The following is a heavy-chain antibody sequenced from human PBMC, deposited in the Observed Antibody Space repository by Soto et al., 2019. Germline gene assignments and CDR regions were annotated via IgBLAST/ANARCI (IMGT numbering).Heavy chain of an antibody. CDR3: ARESGGERGYSYGYYYYGMDV. CDR1: GFTFSSYS. V-gene: IGHV3-48*02. Sequence: GGSLRLSCAASGFTFSSYSMNWVRQAPGKGLEWVSYISSSSSTIYYADSVKGRFTISRDNAKNSLYLQMNSLRDEDTAVYYCARESGGERGYSYGYYYYGMDVWGQGTTVTVSS. D-gene: IGHD5-18*01. J-gene: IGHJ6*02. CDR2: ISSSSSTI.